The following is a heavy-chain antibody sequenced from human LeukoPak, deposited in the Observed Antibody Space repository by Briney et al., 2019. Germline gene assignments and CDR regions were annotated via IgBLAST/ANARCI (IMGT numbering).Heavy chain of an antibody. D-gene: IGHD3-22*01. J-gene: IGHJ5*02. Sequence: HGESLKISCKGSGYSFTSYWIGWVRQMPGKGLEWMGIIYPGDSDTRYSPSFQGQVTISADKSISTAYLQWSSLKASDTAMYYCARQGLYYDSSGRSNWFDPWGQGTLVTVSS. CDR1: GYSFTSYW. CDR2: IYPGDSDT. CDR3: ARQGLYYDSSGRSNWFDP. V-gene: IGHV5-51*01.